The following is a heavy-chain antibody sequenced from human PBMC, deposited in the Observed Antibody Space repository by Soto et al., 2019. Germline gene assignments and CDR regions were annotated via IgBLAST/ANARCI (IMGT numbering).Heavy chain of an antibody. V-gene: IGHV1-69*08. CDR2: TIPLLNVA. CDR1: GGTFSTST. CDR3: ARDSPIGSTYSGYDAIDS. Sequence: QVQLVQSGAEVKKPGSSVKVSCKASGGTFSTSTFTWVRQAPGQGLEWMGRTIPLLNVADYAQDFQGRVTITPDKSTRTAYIALTSLTSKDTAVYYCARDSPIGSTYSGYDAIDSWGQGTLVTVSS. J-gene: IGHJ4*02. D-gene: IGHD5-12*01.